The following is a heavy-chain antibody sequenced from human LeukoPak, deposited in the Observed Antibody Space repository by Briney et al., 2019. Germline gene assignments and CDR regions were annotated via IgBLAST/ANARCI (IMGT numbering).Heavy chain of an antibody. CDR3: ARAIRGSKIASRYYFYYMDV. CDR2: INPNNGGT. D-gene: IGHD3-10*01. Sequence: ASVKVSCKASGYTSTGYYMHWVRQAPGQGLEWMGWINPNNGGTNYAQKFQGRVTMTRDTSISTAYMELSRLRSEDTAVYYCARAIRGSKIASRYYFYYMDVWGKGTTVTISS. J-gene: IGHJ6*03. CDR1: GYTSTGYY. V-gene: IGHV1-2*02.